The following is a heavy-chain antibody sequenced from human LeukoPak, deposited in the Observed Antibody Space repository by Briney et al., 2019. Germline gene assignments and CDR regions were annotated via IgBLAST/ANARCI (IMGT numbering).Heavy chain of an antibody. CDR3: ARGRGAYDDYEGDH. D-gene: IGHD4-17*01. V-gene: IGHV3-23*01. CDR1: GFTFSSYA. CDR2: ISGSGGST. Sequence: PGGSLRLSCAASGFTFSSYAMSWVRQAPGKGLEWVSAISGSGGSTYYADSVKGRFTISRDNSKNTLYLQMNSLRVEDTAVYYCARGRGAYDDYEGDHWGQGTLVTVSS. J-gene: IGHJ4*02.